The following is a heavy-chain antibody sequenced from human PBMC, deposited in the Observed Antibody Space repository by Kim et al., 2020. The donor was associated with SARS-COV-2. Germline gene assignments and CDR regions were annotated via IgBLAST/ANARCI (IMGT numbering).Heavy chain of an antibody. CDR1: GGTFSSYA. V-gene: IGHV1-69*13. Sequence: SVKVSCKASGGTFSSYAISWVRQAPGQGLEWMGGIIAIFGTANYAQKFQGRVTITADESTSTAYMELSSLRSEDTAVYYCARDGIAAASGAFDIWGQGTMVTVSS. CDR2: IIAIFGTA. CDR3: ARDGIAAASGAFDI. D-gene: IGHD6-13*01. J-gene: IGHJ3*02.